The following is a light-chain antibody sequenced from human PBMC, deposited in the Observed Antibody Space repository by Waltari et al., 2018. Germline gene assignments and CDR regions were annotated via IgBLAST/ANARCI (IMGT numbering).Light chain of an antibody. V-gene: IGLV3-1*01. CDR3: QAWDSFTVV. CDR2: QNN. Sequence: SLELSQPPSVSVSPGQTASITCSGDGLGDKYPTWYQQKPGQSPLLVMFQNNRRPSGIPARFSGSKSGNTATLTISGTETRDEADYYCQAWDSFTVVFGGGTKLAVL. J-gene: IGLJ2*01. CDR1: GLGDKY.